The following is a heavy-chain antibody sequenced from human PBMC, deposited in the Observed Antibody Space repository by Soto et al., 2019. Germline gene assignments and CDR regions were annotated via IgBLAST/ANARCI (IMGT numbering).Heavy chain of an antibody. D-gene: IGHD1-26*01. Sequence: RLSCAASGFTFSSYAMSWVRQAPGKGLEWVSAISGSGGSTYYADSVKGRLTIPRDKSKNTLYLQMNSLRAEDTAVYYCAKRGGGATFFDYWGQGSLVTVSS. CDR2: ISGSGGST. V-gene: IGHV3-23*01. CDR1: GFTFSSYA. CDR3: AKRGGGATFFDY. J-gene: IGHJ4*02.